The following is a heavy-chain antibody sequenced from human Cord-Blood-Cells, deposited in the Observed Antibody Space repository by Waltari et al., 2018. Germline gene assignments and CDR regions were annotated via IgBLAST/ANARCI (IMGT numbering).Heavy chain of an antibody. CDR1: GHTFTSYD. Sequence: QVQLVRPGAEVKKPGASAKVPCKASGHTFTSYDINCVRQATGQGLEWMGWMNPNSGNTGYAQKFQGRVTITRNTSISTAYMELSSLRSEDTAVYYCARNIVVVPAAIRGDAFDIWGQGTMVTVSS. CDR2: MNPNSGNT. CDR3: ARNIVVVPAAIRGDAFDI. J-gene: IGHJ3*02. D-gene: IGHD2-2*02. V-gene: IGHV1-8*03.